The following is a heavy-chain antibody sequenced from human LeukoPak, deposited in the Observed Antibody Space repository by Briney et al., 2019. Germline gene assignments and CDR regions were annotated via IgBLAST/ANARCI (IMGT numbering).Heavy chain of an antibody. CDR3: ATSSHDLLDTDY. CDR2: IYNSGST. CDR1: GCSISSYY. V-gene: IGHV4-59*01. D-gene: IGHD3-22*01. Sequence: PSETLSLTCTVSGCSISSYYWSWIRQPPGKGLEWIGYIYNSGSTNYNPSLRSRVTISVDTSKKQFSLKLSSVTAADTAVYYCATSSHDLLDTDYWGQGTLVTVSS. J-gene: IGHJ4*02.